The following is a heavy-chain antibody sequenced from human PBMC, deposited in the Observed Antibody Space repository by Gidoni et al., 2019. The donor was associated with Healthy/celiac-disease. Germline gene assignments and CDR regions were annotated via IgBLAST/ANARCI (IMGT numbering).Heavy chain of an antibody. CDR1: GSTFDDYT. Sequence: EVQLVESGGVVVQPGGSLRLSCAASGSTFDDYTMHWVRQAPGKGLEWVSLISWDGGSTYYADSVKGRFTISRDNSKNSLYLQMNSLRTEDTALYYCAKDSIAVGYGMDVWGQGTTVTVSS. J-gene: IGHJ6*02. D-gene: IGHD6-19*01. CDR2: ISWDGGST. V-gene: IGHV3-43*01. CDR3: AKDSIAVGYGMDV.